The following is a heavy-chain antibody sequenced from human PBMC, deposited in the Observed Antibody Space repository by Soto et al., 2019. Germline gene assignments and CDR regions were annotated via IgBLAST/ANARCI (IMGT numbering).Heavy chain of an antibody. CDR3: ATVFEH. J-gene: IGHJ4*02. Sequence: VPLVESGGGSVQPGGSLRLSCVASGITFSGFWMHWVRQVPGKGLEWVARVDSAGSGTSYADSVKGRFTVSRDNAKNTLSLQMDSLRVEDTAVYYCATVFEHWGQGIQVTVSS. CDR1: GITFSGFW. CDR2: VDSAGSGT. V-gene: IGHV3-74*01.